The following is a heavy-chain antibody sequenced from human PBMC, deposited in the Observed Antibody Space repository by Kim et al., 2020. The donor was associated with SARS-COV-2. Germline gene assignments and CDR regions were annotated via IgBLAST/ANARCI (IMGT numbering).Heavy chain of an antibody. CDR1: GGSISSGGYY. J-gene: IGHJ6*01. CDR2: IYYSGST. V-gene: IGHV4-31*03. Sequence: SETLSLTCTVSGGSISSGGYYWSWIRQHPGKGLEWIGYIYYSGSTYYNPSLKSRVTISVDTSKNQFSLKLSSVTAADTAVYYCARGPLKNPVPLGYYYYYVMAVWGGEPAVSVST. CDR3: ARGPLKNPVPLGYYYYYVMAV.